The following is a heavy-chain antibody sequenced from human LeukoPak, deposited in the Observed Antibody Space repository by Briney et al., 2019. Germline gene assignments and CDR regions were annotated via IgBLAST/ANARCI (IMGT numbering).Heavy chain of an antibody. CDR3: VGCSGGSCHSGAFES. D-gene: IGHD2-15*01. CDR2: ASYRSMRYY. CDR1: GDSVSRNSAA. V-gene: IGHV6-1*01. J-gene: IGHJ3*02. Sequence: SQTLSLTCAISGDSVSRNSAAWHWIRQSPSRGLEWLARASYRSMRYYDYAVSVKSRMSINTDTSKNQFTLQLNSVIPEDTAVYYCVGCSGGSCHSGAFESWGQGTMVTVSS.